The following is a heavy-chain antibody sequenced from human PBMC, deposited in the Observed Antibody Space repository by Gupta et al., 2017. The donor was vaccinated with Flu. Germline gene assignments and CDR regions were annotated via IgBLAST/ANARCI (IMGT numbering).Heavy chain of an antibody. Sequence: QVQLQESGPGLVKPSESLSLTCRVSGGSISNYYWSWIRQPPGKGLEWIGFIYYSGTTNYNPSLKSRVTLSLDTSQNQFSLTLTSVTAADTAVYYCARGDNYYKNWFATWGQGTLVTVSS. CDR2: IYYSGTT. CDR1: GGSISNYY. J-gene: IGHJ5*02. D-gene: IGHD2-21*02. V-gene: IGHV4-59*01. CDR3: ARGDNYYKNWFAT.